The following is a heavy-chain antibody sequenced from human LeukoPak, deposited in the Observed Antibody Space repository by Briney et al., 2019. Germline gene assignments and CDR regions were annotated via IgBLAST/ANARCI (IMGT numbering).Heavy chain of an antibody. D-gene: IGHD3-22*01. V-gene: IGHV1-18*01. CDR1: GYTFTTHG. Sequence: APVKVSSNASGYTFTTHGIIGVRQPPGQGLEWMGWISAYNGNTNYAQKLQGRVTMTTDTSTSTAYMELRSLRSDDTAVYYCARVGGAQQTYYNDSTGYYPVHWGRGPLVTVSS. J-gene: IGHJ4*02. CDR3: ARVGGAQQTYYNDSTGYYPVH. CDR2: ISAYNGNT.